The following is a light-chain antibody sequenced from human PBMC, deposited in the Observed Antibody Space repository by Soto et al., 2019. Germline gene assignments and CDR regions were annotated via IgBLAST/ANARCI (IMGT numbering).Light chain of an antibody. CDR2: GAS. V-gene: IGKV3-20*01. CDR1: QSVRNNF. CDR3: HQYGSSPLT. J-gene: IGKJ4*01. Sequence: VLTQSPGTLSLSPGERATLSCRASQSVRNNFFAWYQRKSGQAPRLLVHGASSRAGGIPDRFSGSGSGTDFTLTISRLEPEDFAVYYCHQYGSSPLTFGGGTKVEIK.